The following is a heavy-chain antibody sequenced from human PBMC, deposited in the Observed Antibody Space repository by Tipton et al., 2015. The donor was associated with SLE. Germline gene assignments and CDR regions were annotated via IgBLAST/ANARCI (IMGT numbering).Heavy chain of an antibody. J-gene: IGHJ6*02. D-gene: IGHD3-16*02. CDR1: GGSISSSSYY. CDR3: AGVLYDYIWGSCRPYYYYGMDV. Sequence: TLSLTCTVSGGSISSSSYYWGWIRQPPGKGLEWIGSIYHSGSTNYNPSLKSRVTISVDTSKNQFSLKLSSVTAADTAVYYCAGVLYDYIWGSCRPYYYYGMDVWGQGTTVTVSS. V-gene: IGHV4-39*07. CDR2: IYHSGST.